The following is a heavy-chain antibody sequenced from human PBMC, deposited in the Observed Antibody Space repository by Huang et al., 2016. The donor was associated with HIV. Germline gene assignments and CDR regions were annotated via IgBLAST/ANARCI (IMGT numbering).Heavy chain of an antibody. D-gene: IGHD1-1*01. CDR3: ARLSTTWYFDY. CDR2: IYPGDSDT. CDR1: GYSFTSYW. V-gene: IGHV5-51*01. J-gene: IGHJ4*02. Sequence: EVQLVQSGAEVKKPGESLKISCKGSGYSFTSYWIGWVRQMPGKGLEWMGIIYPGDSDTRYIPACQGQVTISADKSSSTAYLQWSSLQASDTAMYYCARLSTTWYFDYWGQGTLVTVSS.